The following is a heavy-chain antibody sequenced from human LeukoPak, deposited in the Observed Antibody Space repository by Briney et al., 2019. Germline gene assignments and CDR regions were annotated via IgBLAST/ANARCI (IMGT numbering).Heavy chain of an antibody. D-gene: IGHD3-22*01. CDR3: ASHVGYYYDSSEPI. V-gene: IGHV3-11*01. Sequence: GGSLRLSCAASGFTFSDYYMSWIRQAPGKGLEWVSYISSSGSTIYYADSVKGRFTISRDNAKNSLYLQMNSLRAEDTAVYYCASHVGYYYDSSEPIWGQGTLVTVSS. CDR1: GFTFSDYY. CDR2: ISSSGSTI. J-gene: IGHJ4*02.